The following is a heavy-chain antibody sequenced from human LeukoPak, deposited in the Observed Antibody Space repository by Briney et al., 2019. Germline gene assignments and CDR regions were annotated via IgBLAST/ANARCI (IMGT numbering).Heavy chain of an antibody. CDR2: MNPNSGNT. D-gene: IGHD6-6*01. CDR3: ARGTRDSSSPLDY. J-gene: IGHJ4*02. Sequence: ASVKVSCKASGYTFTSYDINWVRHATGQGLEWMGWMNPNSGNTGYAQKFQGRVTMTRNTSISTAYMELSSLRSEDTAAYYCARGTRDSSSPLDYWGQGTLVTVSS. CDR1: GYTFTSYD. V-gene: IGHV1-8*01.